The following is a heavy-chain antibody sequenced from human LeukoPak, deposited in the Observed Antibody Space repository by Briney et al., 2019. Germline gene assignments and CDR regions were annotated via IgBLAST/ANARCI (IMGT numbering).Heavy chain of an antibody. CDR1: GYTFTSYG. D-gene: IGHD3-10*01. J-gene: IGHJ4*02. V-gene: IGHV1-18*01. CDR3: ARVRMVSMVRGVTKGPIDY. Sequence: GASVKVSCKASGYTFTSYGISWVRQAPGQGLEWMGWISAYNGNTNHAQKLQGRVTMTTDTSTSTAYMELRSLRSDDTAVYYCARVRMVSMVRGVTKGPIDYWGQGTLVTVSS. CDR2: ISAYNGNT.